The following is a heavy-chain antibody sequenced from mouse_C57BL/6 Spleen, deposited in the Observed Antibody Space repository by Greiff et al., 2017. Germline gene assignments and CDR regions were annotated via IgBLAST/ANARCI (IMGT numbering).Heavy chain of an antibody. CDR2: IHPNSGST. V-gene: IGHV1-64*01. Sequence: QVQLQQPGAELVKPGASVKLSCKASGYTFTSYWMHWVKQRPVQGLEWIGMIHPNSGSTNYNEKFKSKATLTVDKSSSTAYMQLSSLTSEDSAVSYYARSIGGPSYAMDYWGQGTSVTVSS. D-gene: IGHD1-1*02. CDR3: ARSIGGPSYAMDY. J-gene: IGHJ4*01. CDR1: GYTFTSYW.